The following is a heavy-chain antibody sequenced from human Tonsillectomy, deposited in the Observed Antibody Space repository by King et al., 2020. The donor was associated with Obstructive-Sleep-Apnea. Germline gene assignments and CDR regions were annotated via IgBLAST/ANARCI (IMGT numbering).Heavy chain of an antibody. D-gene: IGHD6-13*01. J-gene: IGHJ4*02. V-gene: IGHV2-70*11. CDR2: IDLDDDK. Sequence: TLKESGPALVKPTQTLTLTCTFSGFSLSTIGMCVNWIRQPPGKSLEWLARIDLDDDKYYSTSLKTRLTISKDTSKNQVVLTMTNMDPVDTATYYCARICPGSSWADYWGQGTLVTVSS. CDR3: ARICPGSSWADY. CDR1: GFSLSTIGMC.